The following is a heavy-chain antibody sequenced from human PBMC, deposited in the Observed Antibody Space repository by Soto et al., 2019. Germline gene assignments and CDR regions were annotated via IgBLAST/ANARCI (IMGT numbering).Heavy chain of an antibody. D-gene: IGHD3-22*01. Sequence: NPSETLSLTCTVSGGSISSYYWSWIRQPPGKGLEWIGYIYYSGSTNYNPSLKSRITISVDTSKKQFSLKLSSVTAADTAVYYCARIYYYDSSGPIDYWGQGTLVTVS. J-gene: IGHJ4*02. V-gene: IGHV4-59*01. CDR2: IYYSGST. CDR3: ARIYYYDSSGPIDY. CDR1: GGSISSYY.